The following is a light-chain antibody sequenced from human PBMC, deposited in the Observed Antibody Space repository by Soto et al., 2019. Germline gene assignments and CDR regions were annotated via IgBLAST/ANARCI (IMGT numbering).Light chain of an antibody. V-gene: IGLV2-14*01. J-gene: IGLJ2*01. CDR2: DVN. Sequence: QSALTQPASVSGSPGQSXTIXCXXXXXXXGGYNYVSWYQQDPGKAPKLMIYDVNNRPSGVSNRFSGSKSGNTASLTISGLQAEDEAYYYCSSYTSSSTLAVFGGGTKLTVL. CDR3: SSYTSSSTLAV. CDR1: XXXXGGYNY.